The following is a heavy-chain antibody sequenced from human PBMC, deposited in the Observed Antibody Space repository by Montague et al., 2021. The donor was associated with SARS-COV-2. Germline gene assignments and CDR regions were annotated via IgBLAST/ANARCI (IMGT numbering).Heavy chain of an antibody. D-gene: IGHD2/OR15-2a*01. J-gene: IGHJ4*02. CDR1: GFSLSSSGVG. Sequence: PALVQPTQTLTLTCTFSGFSLSSSGVGVGWIRQPPGKAPEWLALIYSLAATRYSPPLKSRLTVTKCTSKNQVVLTLTNMDTVDTARYFCAQIRRMYYFDDWGQGTLVTVSS. CDR3: AQIRRMYYFDD. V-gene: IGHV2-5*01. CDR2: IYSLAAT.